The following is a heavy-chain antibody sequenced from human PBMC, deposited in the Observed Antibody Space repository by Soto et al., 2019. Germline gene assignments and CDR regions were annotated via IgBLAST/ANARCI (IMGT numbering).Heavy chain of an antibody. D-gene: IGHD2-8*01. Sequence: QVQLVQSGAEVKKPGASVKVSCKTSGYTFTDHYMHSVRQAPGQGLEWMGWINPNRGGTNYAQKLQGRVTMTRDTSISTAYMELSRLRSDDTAIYYCASCTNGACFLYGMDVWGQGTTVTVSS. V-gene: IGHV1-2*02. CDR2: INPNRGGT. CDR1: GYTFTDHY. J-gene: IGHJ6*02. CDR3: ASCTNGACFLYGMDV.